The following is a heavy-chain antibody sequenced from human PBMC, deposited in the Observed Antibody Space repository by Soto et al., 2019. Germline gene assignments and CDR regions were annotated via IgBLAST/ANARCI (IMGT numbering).Heavy chain of an antibody. D-gene: IGHD1-1*01. J-gene: IGHJ2*01. CDR2: IYSGGST. CDR1: GFTVSSNY. Sequence: EVQLVESGGGLVQPGGSLRLSCAASGFTVSSNYMSWVRQAPGKGLECVSVIYSGGSTYYADSVKGRFTISRDNSKNTLYLQMNSLRGDDTAVYYCASVPVAGTTRYFDLWGRGPLVTVSS. CDR3: ASVPVAGTTRYFDL. V-gene: IGHV3-66*01.